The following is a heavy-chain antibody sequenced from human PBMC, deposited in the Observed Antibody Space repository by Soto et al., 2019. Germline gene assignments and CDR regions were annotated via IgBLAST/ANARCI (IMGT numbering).Heavy chain of an antibody. Sequence: GGSLRLSCAASGFTFSDYYMSWIRQAPGKGLEWVSYISSSGSTIYYADSVKGRFTISRDNAKNSLYLQMNSLRSEDTAMYYCATLGWDTMVRGAYYFDYWGQGTLVTVSS. D-gene: IGHD3-10*01. CDR3: ATLGWDTMVRGAYYFDY. J-gene: IGHJ4*02. CDR1: GFTFSDYY. V-gene: IGHV3-11*01. CDR2: ISSSGSTI.